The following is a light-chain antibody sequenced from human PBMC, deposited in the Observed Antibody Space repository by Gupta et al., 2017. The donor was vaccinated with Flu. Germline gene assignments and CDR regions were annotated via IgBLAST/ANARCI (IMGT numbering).Light chain of an antibody. V-gene: IGLV2-14*01. CDR3: SAYTGSRTV. Sequence: QSALTQPASVSVSPVQSITISCTGTSSDVGAYNYVSWYQHHPGKDPKLMIYEVSKRPSGVSNRFSGSKSGNTASLTISGLQAEDEANYYCSAYTGSRTVFGGGTRVTVL. CDR2: EVS. J-gene: IGLJ2*01. CDR1: SSDVGAYNY.